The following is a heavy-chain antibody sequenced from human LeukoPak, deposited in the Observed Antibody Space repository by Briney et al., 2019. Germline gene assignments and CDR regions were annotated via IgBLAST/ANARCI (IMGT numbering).Heavy chain of an antibody. D-gene: IGHD3-3*01. CDR1: GGSFSGYY. CDR3: ARGLAGRTIRIDP. V-gene: IGHV4-34*01. J-gene: IGHJ5*02. Sequence: SETLSLTCAVYGGSFSGYYWSWIRQPPGKGLEWIGEINHSGSTNYNPSLKSRVTISVDTSKNQFSLKLSSVTAADTAVYYCARGLAGRTIRIDPWGQGTLVTVS. CDR2: INHSGST.